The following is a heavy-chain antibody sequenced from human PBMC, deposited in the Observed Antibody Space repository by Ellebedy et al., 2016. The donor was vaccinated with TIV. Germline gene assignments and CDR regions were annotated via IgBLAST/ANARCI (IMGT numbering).Heavy chain of an antibody. D-gene: IGHD1-26*01. J-gene: IGHJ4*02. V-gene: IGHV4-39*07. CDR3: AMHQKELFDY. CDR2: IYHTGHI. Sequence: MPGGSLRLSCPVSGGSVTTTTYRWSWIRRPPGKGLEWLGTIYHTGHIYDNPSLGNRVTISIDTSKNQFSLTVRSVTAADTAVYYCAMHQKELFDYWGPGALISVSS. CDR1: GGSVTTTTYR.